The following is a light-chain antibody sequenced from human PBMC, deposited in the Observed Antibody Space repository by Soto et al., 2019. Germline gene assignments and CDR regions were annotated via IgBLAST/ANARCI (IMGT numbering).Light chain of an antibody. CDR2: GAS. Sequence: DIVMTQSPATLSVSPGERVTLSCRASQSISINLAWYQQKPGQAPRLLIYGASTRATGIPARFSGSGSGRECTLTISSMQSEDFAVYYCQQFNNWPPWTFGPGTKV. V-gene: IGKV3-15*01. CDR3: QQFNNWPPWT. J-gene: IGKJ1*01. CDR1: QSISIN.